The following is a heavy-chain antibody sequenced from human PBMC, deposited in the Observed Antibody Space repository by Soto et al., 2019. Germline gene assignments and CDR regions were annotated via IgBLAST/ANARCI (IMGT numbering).Heavy chain of an antibody. CDR2: VYYTGIT. Sequence: QMHLQQSGPGVVKPSETLSLTCTVSGGSISSSAYYWGWIRQPPGKGLEWIGSVYYTGITDYKSSLESRVSISADTSKNQFSLRLTSLRAADTAVYFCARQGRPGYCTGGNCYPTFDIWGPGTMVTVSS. J-gene: IGHJ3*02. CDR1: GGSISSSAYY. D-gene: IGHD2-15*01. V-gene: IGHV4-39*01. CDR3: ARQGRPGYCTGGNCYPTFDI.